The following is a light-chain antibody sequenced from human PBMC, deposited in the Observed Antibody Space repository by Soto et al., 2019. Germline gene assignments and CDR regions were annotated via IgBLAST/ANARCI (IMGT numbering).Light chain of an antibody. CDR3: QQCYSSPLT. J-gene: IGKJ4*01. CDR2: AAS. Sequence: DIHLTQSPSFLSASVGDRVTITCRASQTISNYLNWYQQQPGQAPKLLIYAASSLQSGVPSRLSGSGYGTDFTITISSLKPEDFETYYCQQCYSSPLTFGGGTKVDI. V-gene: IGKV1-39*01. CDR1: QTISNY.